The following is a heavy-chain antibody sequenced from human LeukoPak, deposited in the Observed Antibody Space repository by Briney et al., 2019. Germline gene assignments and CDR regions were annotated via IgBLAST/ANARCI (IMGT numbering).Heavy chain of an antibody. V-gene: IGHV3-30*04. CDR3: HSHDYGDPYVPAFDY. D-gene: IGHD4-17*01. Sequence: PGGSLRLTCAASGFTFSSYAMHWVRQAPGKGLEWVAVISYDGSNKYYADSVKGRFTISRDNSKNTLYLQMNSLRAEDTAVYYCHSHDYGDPYVPAFDYWGQGTQVTVSS. CDR2: ISYDGSNK. CDR1: GFTFSSYA. J-gene: IGHJ4*02.